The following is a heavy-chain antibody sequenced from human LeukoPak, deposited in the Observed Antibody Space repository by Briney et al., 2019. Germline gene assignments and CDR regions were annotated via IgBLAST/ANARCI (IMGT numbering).Heavy chain of an antibody. CDR3: ARDRVGTYVDY. J-gene: IGHJ4*02. CDR2: IYYSGST. V-gene: IGHV4-59*01. CDR1: GGSISSYY. D-gene: IGHD1-26*01. Sequence: SETLSLTCTVSGGSISSYYWSWIRQPPGKGLEWIGYIYYSGSTNYNPSLKSRVTISVDTSKNQFSLKLSSVTAADTAVYYCARDRVGTYVDYWGQGTLVTVSS.